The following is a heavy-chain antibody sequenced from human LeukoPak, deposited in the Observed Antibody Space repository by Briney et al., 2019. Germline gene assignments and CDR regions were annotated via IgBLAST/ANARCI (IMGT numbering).Heavy chain of an antibody. CDR3: ATDTMIVVVPPRHFDY. D-gene: IGHD3-22*01. CDR2: ISGSGGST. Sequence: PGGSLRLSCAASGFTFSSYAMSWVRQAPGKGLEWVSAISGSGGSTYYADSVKGRFTISRDNSKNTLYLQMNSLRAEDTAVYYCATDTMIVVVPPRHFDYWGQGTLVTVSS. V-gene: IGHV3-23*01. CDR1: GFTFSSYA. J-gene: IGHJ4*02.